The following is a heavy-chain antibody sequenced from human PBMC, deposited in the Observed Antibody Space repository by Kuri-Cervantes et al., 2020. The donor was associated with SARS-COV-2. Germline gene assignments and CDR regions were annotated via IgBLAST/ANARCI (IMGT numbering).Heavy chain of an antibody. Sequence: GSLRLSCAASGFAFSSHVMSWVRQGPGKGLEWIGSIYYSGSTYYNPSLKSRVTISVDTSKNQFSLKLSSVTAADTAVYYCARHTAVGATKGDAFDIWGQGTMVTVSS. CDR2: IYYSGST. CDR1: GFAFSSHVM. CDR3: ARHTAVGATKGDAFDI. V-gene: IGHV4-39*01. D-gene: IGHD1-26*01. J-gene: IGHJ3*02.